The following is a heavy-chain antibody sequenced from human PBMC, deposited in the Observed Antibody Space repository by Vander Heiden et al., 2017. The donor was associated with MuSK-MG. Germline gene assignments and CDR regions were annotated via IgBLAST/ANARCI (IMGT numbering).Heavy chain of an antibody. CDR1: GGSISSGGYY. J-gene: IGHJ6*03. D-gene: IGHD3-10*01. Sequence: QVQLQESGPGLVKPSQTLSLTCTVSGGSISSGGYYWSWIRQHPGKGLEWIGYIYYSGSTYYNPSLKSRVTISVDTSKNQFSLKLSSVTAADTAVYYCARGPYYYGSGSYTHYYYYYYMDVWGKGTTVTVSS. CDR3: ARGPYYYGSGSYTHYYYYYYMDV. V-gene: IGHV4-31*03. CDR2: IYYSGST.